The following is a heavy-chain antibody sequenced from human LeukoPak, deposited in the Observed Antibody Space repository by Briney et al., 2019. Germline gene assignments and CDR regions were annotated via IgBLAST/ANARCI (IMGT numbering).Heavy chain of an antibody. CDR2: ISSSDSLK. Sequence: GGSLRLSCAASGFTFSSYGMNWVRQAPGEGLEWVSYISSSDSLKYYADSVKGRFTISRDNAKNSLYLQMNSLRAEDTAVYYCAREDYYGSGSYMRYFYYYDLDVWGKGTMVTVSS. V-gene: IGHV3-48*03. CDR3: AREDYYGSGSYMRYFYYYDLDV. CDR1: GFTFSSYG. D-gene: IGHD3-10*01. J-gene: IGHJ6*04.